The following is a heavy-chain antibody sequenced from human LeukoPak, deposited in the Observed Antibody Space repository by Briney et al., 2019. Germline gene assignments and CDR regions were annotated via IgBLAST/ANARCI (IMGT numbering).Heavy chain of an antibody. CDR3: VKDSPPRYSGSPPAY. CDR1: GFTFSSYW. D-gene: IGHD1-26*01. V-gene: IGHV3-7*03. Sequence: PGGSLRLSCAASGFTFSSYWTSWVRQAPGKGLEWVANINKDGGEKYYVDSVKGRFTISRDNAKNSLYLQMNSLRADDTAVYYCVKDSPPRYSGSPPAYWGQGTLVTVSS. CDR2: INKDGGEK. J-gene: IGHJ4*02.